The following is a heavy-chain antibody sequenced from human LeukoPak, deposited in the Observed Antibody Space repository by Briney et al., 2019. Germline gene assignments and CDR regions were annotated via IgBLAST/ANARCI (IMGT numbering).Heavy chain of an antibody. CDR1: RFTFNNYG. D-gene: IGHD3-22*01. Sequence: GGSLRLSCAASRFTFNNYGMSWVRQAPGKGLEWVSSISETGDSKYYADSVQGRFTISRDNSKNTLYLQMNSLRSEDTALYYCARHPWYYYDSSYYFDYWGQGTLVTVSS. V-gene: IGHV3-23*01. CDR3: ARHPWYYYDSSYYFDY. CDR2: ISETGDSK. J-gene: IGHJ4*02.